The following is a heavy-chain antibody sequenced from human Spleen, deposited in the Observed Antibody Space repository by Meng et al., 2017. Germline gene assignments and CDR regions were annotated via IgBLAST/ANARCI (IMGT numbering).Heavy chain of an antibody. CDR3: ARDRFLDY. CDR1: GYSISSGYY. CDR2: IYHGGTT. J-gene: IGHJ4*02. V-gene: IGHV4-38-2*02. Sequence: SETLSLTCVVSGYSISSGYYWGWIRQPPGKGLEWIGSIYHGGTTYYNPSLKSRVTIPVDTSKNQFSLKLSSVTAADTAVYYCARDRFLDYWGQGTLVTVSS.